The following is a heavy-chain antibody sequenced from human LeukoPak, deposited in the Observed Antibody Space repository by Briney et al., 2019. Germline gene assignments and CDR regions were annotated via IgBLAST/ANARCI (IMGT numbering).Heavy chain of an antibody. CDR1: GYXFTGYY. CDR2: INPNSGDT. V-gene: IGHV1-2*02. J-gene: IGHJ4*02. Sequence: ASVEVSCKASGYXFTGYYMHWVRQAPGQGLEWMGWINPNSGDTNHAQNFQGRVTLTRDTSISTAYMELSSLRSDDSAVYYCAGEYCSGGSCRQGFDYWGQGTLVTVSS. CDR3: AGEYCSGGSCRQGFDY. D-gene: IGHD2-15*01.